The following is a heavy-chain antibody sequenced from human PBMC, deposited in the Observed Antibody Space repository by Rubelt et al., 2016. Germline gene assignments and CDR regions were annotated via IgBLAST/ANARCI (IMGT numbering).Heavy chain of an antibody. J-gene: IGHJ4*02. D-gene: IGHD3-10*01. CDR1: GGSFSGYY. V-gene: IGHV4-34*01. CDR2: IHYSGST. Sequence: QVQLQQWGAGLLKPSETLSLTCAVYGGSFSGYYWSWIRQPPGKGPEWIGYIHYSGSTNYNPSLKSRVTILVDTSKNQFSLMLGSVTAADTAVYYCARRGVSGYVDSWGQGTLVTVSS. CDR3: ARRGVSGYVDS.